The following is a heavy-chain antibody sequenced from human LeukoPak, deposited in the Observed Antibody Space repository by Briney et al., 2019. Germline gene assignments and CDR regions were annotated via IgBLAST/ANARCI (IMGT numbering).Heavy chain of an antibody. CDR3: AREVGATPEMLTHDAFDI. D-gene: IGHD1-26*01. J-gene: IGHJ3*02. CDR1: GFTFSSYA. V-gene: IGHV3-23*01. CDR2: ISGSGGST. Sequence: GGSLRLSCAASGFTFSSYAMSWVRQAPGKGLEWVSAISGSGGSTYYADSVKGRFTISRDNSKNTLYLQMNSLRAEDTAVYYCAREVGATPEMLTHDAFDIWGQGTMVTVSS.